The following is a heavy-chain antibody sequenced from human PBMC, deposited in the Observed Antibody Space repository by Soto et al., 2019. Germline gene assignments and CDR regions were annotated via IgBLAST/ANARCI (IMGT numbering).Heavy chain of an antibody. J-gene: IGHJ3*02. CDR1: GGSSSDAY. CDR2: INPSGTT. D-gene: IGHD6-6*01. Sequence: PSETLSLTCAVYGGSSSDAYWTWIRQPPGKGPEWIGEINPSGTTAYNPSLKSRVTMSRDTSKNQFSLKLESVTAADTAVHYCAREVGELDYSSSSDAFDIWGQGTMVTVSS. V-gene: IGHV4-34*01. CDR3: AREVGELDYSSSSDAFDI.